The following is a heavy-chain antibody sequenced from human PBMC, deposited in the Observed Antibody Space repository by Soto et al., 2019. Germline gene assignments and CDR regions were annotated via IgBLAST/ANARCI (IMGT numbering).Heavy chain of an antibody. J-gene: IGHJ4*02. V-gene: IGHV3-30*18. Sequence: QVRLVESGGGVVLPGRPLRLSCAASGFAFSTSDIHWVRQAPGKGLEWVALISYDGGNQYYADSVKGRFTISRDNSKSTFYLQVNSLTTEDTAFYYGAKNLGDPGDVGGQGTLVTFSS. CDR3: AKNLGDPGDV. D-gene: IGHD4-17*01. CDR1: GFAFSTSD. CDR2: ISYDGGNQ.